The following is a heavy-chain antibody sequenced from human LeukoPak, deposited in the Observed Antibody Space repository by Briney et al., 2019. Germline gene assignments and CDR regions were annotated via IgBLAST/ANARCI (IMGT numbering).Heavy chain of an antibody. D-gene: IGHD6-13*01. V-gene: IGHV4-4*07. J-gene: IGHJ5*02. CDR3: ARSYSSSWYTGFDP. CDR2: IYTSGST. CDR1: GGSISSYY. Sequence: SETLSLTCTVSGGSISSYYWSWIRQPAGKGLEWIGRIYTSGSTNYNPSLKSRVTMSVDTSKNQFSLKLSSVTAADTAVYCCARSYSSSWYTGFDPWGQGTLVTVSS.